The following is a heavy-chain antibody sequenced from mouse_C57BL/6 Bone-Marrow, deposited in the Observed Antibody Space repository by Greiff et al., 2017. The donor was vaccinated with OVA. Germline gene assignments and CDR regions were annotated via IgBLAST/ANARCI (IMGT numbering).Heavy chain of an antibody. V-gene: IGHV1-19*01. J-gene: IGHJ3*01. CDR1: GYTFTDYY. CDR3: AGLYYYGSPLAY. Sequence: VQLQQSGPVLVKPGASVKMSCKASGYTFTDYYMNWVKQSHGKSLEWIGVINPYNGGTSYNQKFKGKATLTVDKSSSTAYMELNSLTSEASAVYYCAGLYYYGSPLAYWGRGTLVTVSA. D-gene: IGHD1-1*01. CDR2: INPYNGGT.